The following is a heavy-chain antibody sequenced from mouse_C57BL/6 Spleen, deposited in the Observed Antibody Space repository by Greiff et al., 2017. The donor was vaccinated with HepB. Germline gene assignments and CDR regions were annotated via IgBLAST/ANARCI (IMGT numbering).Heavy chain of an antibody. D-gene: IGHD1-1*01. CDR3: TRYLLRSPFDY. J-gene: IGHJ2*01. V-gene: IGHV1-15*01. Sequence: QVQLQQSGAELVRPGASVTLSCKASGYTFTDYEMHWVKQTPVHGLEWIGAIDPETGGTAYNQKFKGKAILTADKSSSTAYMELRSLTSEDSAVYYCTRYLLRSPFDYWGQGTTLTGSS. CDR2: IDPETGGT. CDR1: GYTFTDYE.